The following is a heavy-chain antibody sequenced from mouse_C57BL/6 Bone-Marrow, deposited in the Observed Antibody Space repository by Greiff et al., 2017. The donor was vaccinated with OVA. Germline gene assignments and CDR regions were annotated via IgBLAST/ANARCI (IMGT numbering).Heavy chain of an antibody. Sequence: VQLQQSGPVLVKPGASVKMSCKASGYTFTDYYMNWVKQSHGKSLEWIGVINPYNGGTSYNQKFKGKATLTVDKSSSTAYMELNSLTSEDSAVYYCARNPLLSNYDFDYWGKGTTLTVSS. CDR3: ARNPLLSNYDFDY. V-gene: IGHV1-19*01. D-gene: IGHD2-5*01. J-gene: IGHJ2*01. CDR1: GYTFTDYY. CDR2: INPYNGGT.